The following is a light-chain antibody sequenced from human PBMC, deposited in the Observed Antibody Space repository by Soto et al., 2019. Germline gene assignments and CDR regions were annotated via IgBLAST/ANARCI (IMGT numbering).Light chain of an antibody. CDR3: QQYGISIT. V-gene: IGKV3-20*01. J-gene: IGKJ5*01. CDR2: GAS. Sequence: EIVLTQSPGTLSLSPGERATLSCRASQSVSSSYLAWYQQKPGQAPRLLIYGASSRATGIPDRFSGSGSGTDFTLTISRLEPEDFAVYYCQQYGISITFGKGTRLEIK. CDR1: QSVSSSY.